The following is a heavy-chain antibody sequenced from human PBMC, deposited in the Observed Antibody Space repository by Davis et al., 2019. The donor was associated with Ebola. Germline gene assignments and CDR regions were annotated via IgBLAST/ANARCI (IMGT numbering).Heavy chain of an antibody. CDR3: ARGDIVVVPAAIPGHYYYYMDV. Sequence: SETLSLTCAVSGGSISSSNWWSWVRQPPGKGLEWIGEIYHSGSTNYNPSLKSRVTISVDKSKNQFSLKLSSVTAADTAVYYCARGDIVVVPAAIPGHYYYYMDVWGKGTTVTVSS. J-gene: IGHJ6*03. D-gene: IGHD2-2*01. CDR2: IYHSGST. CDR1: GGSISSSNW. V-gene: IGHV4-4*02.